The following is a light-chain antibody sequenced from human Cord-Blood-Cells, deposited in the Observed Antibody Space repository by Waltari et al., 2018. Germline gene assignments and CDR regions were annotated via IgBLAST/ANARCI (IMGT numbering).Light chain of an antibody. J-gene: IGLJ2*01. Sequence: QSVLTPPPSVSGAPGQRVTISCTGTSTNIGAGYDVHPYQQLPGTAPKLLIDGNSNRPSGVPDRFSGSKSGTSASLAITGLQAEDEADYYCQSYDSSLSGSVFGGGTKLTVL. CDR1: STNIGAGYD. CDR3: QSYDSSLSGSV. V-gene: IGLV1-40*01. CDR2: GNS.